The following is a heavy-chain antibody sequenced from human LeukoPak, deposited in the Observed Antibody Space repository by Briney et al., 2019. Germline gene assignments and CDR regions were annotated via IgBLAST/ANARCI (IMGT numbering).Heavy chain of an antibody. D-gene: IGHD2-2*01. CDR1: GGSVSSSSYY. CDR3: ARLGRGTSWLFDY. CDR2: IYYSGST. J-gene: IGHJ4*02. V-gene: IGHV4-39*01. Sequence: SETLSLTCTVSGGSVSSSSYYWGWIRQPPGKGLEWIGSIYYSGSTYYNPSLKSRVTISVDTSKNQFSLKLSSVTAADTAVYYCARLGRGTSWLFDYWGQGTLVTVSS.